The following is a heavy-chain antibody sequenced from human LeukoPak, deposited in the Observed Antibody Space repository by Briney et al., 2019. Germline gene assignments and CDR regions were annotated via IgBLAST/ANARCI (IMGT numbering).Heavy chain of an antibody. D-gene: IGHD1-1*01. CDR1: GFTFSSYD. V-gene: IGHV3-13*04. J-gene: IGHJ4*02. CDR3: ARAGWKDGKTYFDY. Sequence: PGGSLRLSCAASGFTFSSYDMHWIRQATGKGLEWVSGIGVPGDTYYPGSVKGRLTISRENARSSLYLQMNSLRAGDTAVYYCARAGWKDGKTYFDYWGQGTLVPVSS. CDR2: IGVPGDT.